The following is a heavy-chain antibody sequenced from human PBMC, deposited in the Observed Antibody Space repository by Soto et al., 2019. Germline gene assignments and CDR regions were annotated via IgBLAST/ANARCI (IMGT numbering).Heavy chain of an antibody. Sequence: EVQLVESGGGLVQPGGSLRVSCAASGFSFSSYSMNWVRQALGKGLEWVSYISSRSSNIFYADSVKGRFTISRDNAKNSLYLQLNSLTDEDTAMYYCAKNLGNHYGMDVWGHGTTVTVSS. CDR1: GFSFSSYS. CDR2: ISSRSSNI. CDR3: AKNLGNHYGMDV. D-gene: IGHD1-1*01. V-gene: IGHV3-48*02. J-gene: IGHJ6*02.